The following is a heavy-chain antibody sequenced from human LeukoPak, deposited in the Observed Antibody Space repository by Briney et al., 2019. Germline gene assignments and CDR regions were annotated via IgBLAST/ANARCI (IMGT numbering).Heavy chain of an antibody. CDR3: AKIFGDTIIGPVRNGYFDY. Sequence: GGSLRLSCAASGFTFSSYAMSWVRQAPGKGLEWVSAISGSGGSTYYADSVKGRFTISRDNSKNTLYLQMNSLRAEDTAVYYCAKIFGDTIIGPVRNGYFDYWGQGTLVTVSS. J-gene: IGHJ4*02. CDR1: GFTFSSYA. V-gene: IGHV3-23*01. CDR2: ISGSGGST. D-gene: IGHD3-3*01.